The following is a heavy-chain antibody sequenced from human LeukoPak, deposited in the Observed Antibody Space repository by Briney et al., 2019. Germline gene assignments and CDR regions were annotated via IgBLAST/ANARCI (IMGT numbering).Heavy chain of an antibody. CDR3: ARDGFFSSGWYWFDP. CDR2: INPSGGST. V-gene: IGHV1-46*01. D-gene: IGHD6-19*01. Sequence: ASVKVSCKASGYTFTSYYMHWVRQAPGQGLEWMGIINPSGGSTSYAQKFQGGVTMTRDMSTSTVYMELSSLRSEDTAVYYCARDGFFSSGWYWFDPRGQGTLVTVSS. CDR1: GYTFTSYY. J-gene: IGHJ5*02.